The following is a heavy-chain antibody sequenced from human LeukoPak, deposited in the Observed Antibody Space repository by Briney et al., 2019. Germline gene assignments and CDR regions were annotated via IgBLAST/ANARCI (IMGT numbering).Heavy chain of an antibody. V-gene: IGHV3-66*02. CDR1: GFTVSSNY. Sequence: GGSLRLSXAASGFTVSSNYMSWVRQAPGKGLEWVSVIYSGGSTYYADSVKGRFTISRDNSKNTLYLQMNSLRAEDTAVYYCATEVPPSTPYFDYWGQGTLVTVSS. CDR3: ATEVPPSTPYFDY. CDR2: IYSGGST. D-gene: IGHD4-23*01. J-gene: IGHJ4*02.